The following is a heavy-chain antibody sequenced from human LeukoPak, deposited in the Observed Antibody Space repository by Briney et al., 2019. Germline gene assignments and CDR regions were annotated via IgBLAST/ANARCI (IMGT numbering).Heavy chain of an antibody. D-gene: IGHD3-10*01. Sequence: GASVKVSCKASGYTFTGYYMHWVRHAPGQGLEWMGWINPNSGDTNYAQKFQGRVTMTRDTSISTAYMELSRLRSDDTAVYYCARVATIIRGVIPGMDVWGHGTTVSVSS. CDR1: GYTFTGYY. V-gene: IGHV1-2*02. CDR3: ARVATIIRGVIPGMDV. J-gene: IGHJ6*02. CDR2: INPNSGDT.